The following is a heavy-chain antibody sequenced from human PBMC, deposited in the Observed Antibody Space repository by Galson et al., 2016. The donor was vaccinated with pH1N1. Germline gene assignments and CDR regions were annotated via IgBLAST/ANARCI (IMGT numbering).Heavy chain of an antibody. CDR2: LYNSGGT. J-gene: IGHJ3*01. V-gene: IGHV4-59*01. Sequence: SETLSLTCTVSGGSISSYYWSWIRQPPGKGLEWIGYLYNSGGTNYNPSLMSRVTISEDTSRNQFSLKLRSVTAAGTAVYYCASAGYRSGWYGIGAFDVWGQGTKVTVSS. D-gene: IGHD6-13*01. CDR3: ASAGYRSGWYGIGAFDV. CDR1: GGSISSYY.